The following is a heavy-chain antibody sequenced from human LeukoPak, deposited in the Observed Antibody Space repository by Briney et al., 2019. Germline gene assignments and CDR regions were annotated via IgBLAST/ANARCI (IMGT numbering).Heavy chain of an antibody. Sequence: AASVEVSCKASGYTFTSYSMHWMRQAPGQGLEWMGIINPSGGSASYAQKFQGRVTMTRDMSTSTVYMELSSLRFEDTAVYYCTRGHGSGSTNWFDPWGQGTLVTVSS. V-gene: IGHV1-46*01. D-gene: IGHD3-10*01. CDR1: GYTFTSYS. J-gene: IGHJ5*02. CDR3: TRGHGSGSTNWFDP. CDR2: INPSGGSA.